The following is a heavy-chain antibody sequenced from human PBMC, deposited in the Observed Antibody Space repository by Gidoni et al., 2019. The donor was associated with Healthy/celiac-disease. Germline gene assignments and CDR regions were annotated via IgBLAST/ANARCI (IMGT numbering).Heavy chain of an antibody. Sequence: QVQLVQSGAEVKKPGASVKVSCKASGYTFTSYAMHWVRQAPGQRLEWMGWINAGNGNTKYSQKFQGRVTITRDTSASTAYMELSSRRSEDTAVYYCAAGGGTGAFDYWGQGTLVTVSS. V-gene: IGHV1-3*01. CDR3: AAGGGTGAFDY. CDR1: GYTFTSYA. D-gene: IGHD7-27*01. J-gene: IGHJ4*02. CDR2: INAGNGNT.